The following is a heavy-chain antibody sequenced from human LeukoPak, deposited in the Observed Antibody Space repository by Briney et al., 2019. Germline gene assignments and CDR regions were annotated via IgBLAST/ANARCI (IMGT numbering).Heavy chain of an antibody. CDR1: GGSISSSNW. Sequence: PSETLSLTCAVSGGSISSSNWWSWVRPPPGKGLEWIGEIYHSGSTNYNPSLKSRVTISVDKSKNQFSLKLSSVTAADTAVYYCAMSLRGYSGYVLDYWGQGTLVTVSS. J-gene: IGHJ4*02. D-gene: IGHD5-12*01. CDR2: IYHSGST. V-gene: IGHV4-4*02. CDR3: AMSLRGYSGYVLDY.